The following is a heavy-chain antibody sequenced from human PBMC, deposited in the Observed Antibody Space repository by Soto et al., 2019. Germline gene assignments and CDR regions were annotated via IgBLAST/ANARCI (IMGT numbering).Heavy chain of an antibody. V-gene: IGHV6-1*01. D-gene: IGHD1-1*01. Sequence: SQTLSLTCAISGDSVSSKTAAWNWIRQSPSRGLEWLGRTYYRSKWYCDYAVSLKSRITINEDTSKNQFSLQLNSVTPEDTAVYYCARDPPNYHSAFDQWGQGTLVTVSS. CDR2: TYYRSKWYC. J-gene: IGHJ4*02. CDR3: ARDPPNYHSAFDQ. CDR1: GDSVSSKTAA.